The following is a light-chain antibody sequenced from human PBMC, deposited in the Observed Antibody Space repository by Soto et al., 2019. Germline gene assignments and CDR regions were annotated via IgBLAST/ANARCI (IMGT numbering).Light chain of an antibody. Sequence: SVLTQPRSVSGSPGQSVSISCTGTSSDVGRYNYVSRYQQHPGKAPKLMIYDVSERPSGVPDRFSGSKSGNTASLTITGLQDEDEADYYCCSFGGTYTGVFGTGTKVTVL. CDR2: DVS. V-gene: IGLV2-11*01. CDR3: CSFGGTYTGV. J-gene: IGLJ1*01. CDR1: SSDVGRYNY.